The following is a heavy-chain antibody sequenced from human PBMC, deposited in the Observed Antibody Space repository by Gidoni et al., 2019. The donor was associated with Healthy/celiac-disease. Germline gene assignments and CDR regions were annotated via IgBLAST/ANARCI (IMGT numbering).Heavy chain of an antibody. Sequence: QVQLVQSGAEVKKPGASVKASCKASGYTFTRYDISWVRQAPGQGLEWMGWINPDSGHTGYAQKFQGRVTMTRDTSISTAYMELSSLRSEDTAVYYCAREDSYKWNPWGQGTLVTVSS. V-gene: IGHV1-8*01. CDR2: INPDSGHT. CDR3: AREDSYKWNP. D-gene: IGHD1-1*01. J-gene: IGHJ5*02. CDR1: GYTFTRYD.